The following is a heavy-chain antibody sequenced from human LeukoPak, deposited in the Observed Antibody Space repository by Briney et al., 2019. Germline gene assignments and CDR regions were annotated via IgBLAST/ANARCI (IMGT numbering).Heavy chain of an antibody. J-gene: IGHJ4*02. D-gene: IGHD3-10*01. V-gene: IGHV3-49*02. CDR2: IRSKAYGGTT. Sequence: WIRQPPGKGLEWVGFIRSKAYGGTTEYAASVKGRFTISRDDSKSIAYLQMNSLKTEDTAVYYCTRGEYYFDYWGQGTLVTVSS. CDR3: TRGEYYFDY.